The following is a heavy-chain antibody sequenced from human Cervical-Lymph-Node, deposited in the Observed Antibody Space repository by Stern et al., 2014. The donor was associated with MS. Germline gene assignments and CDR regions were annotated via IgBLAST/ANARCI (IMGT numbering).Heavy chain of an antibody. CDR3: AKDRQWLTYFFDY. V-gene: IGHV3-30*18. D-gene: IGHD3-22*01. CDR1: GFTFSSFG. CDR2: ISYDGSNK. Sequence: QVQLVESGGGVVQPGRPLRISCAASGFTFSSFGMHWVRQAPGKGLEWVAVISYDGSNKYDADSVKGRFTISRDNSKNTLYMQMNSLRAEDTAVYYCAKDRQWLTYFFDYWGQGSLVTVSS. J-gene: IGHJ4*02.